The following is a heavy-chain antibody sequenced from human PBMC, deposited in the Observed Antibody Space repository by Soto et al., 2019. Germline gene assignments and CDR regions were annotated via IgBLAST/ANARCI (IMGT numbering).Heavy chain of an antibody. CDR2: ISYDGSNK. D-gene: IGHD2-15*01. CDR1: GFTFSTYT. Sequence: QVQLVESGGGVVQPGRSLRLSCAASGFTFSTYTMHWVRQAPGKGLEWVAVISYDGSNKYYADSVKGRFTISIDNSKNTLYLQMNSLRVEDTAVYYCARDGAYCSGGSCYSGDAFDIWGQGTMVTVSS. J-gene: IGHJ3*02. V-gene: IGHV3-30-3*01. CDR3: ARDGAYCSGGSCYSGDAFDI.